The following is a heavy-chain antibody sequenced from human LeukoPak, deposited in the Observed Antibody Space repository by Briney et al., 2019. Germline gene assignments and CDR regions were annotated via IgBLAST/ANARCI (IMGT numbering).Heavy chain of an antibody. CDR3: ARGGSFGRQ. V-gene: IGHV1-69*04. CDR1: GGNFNNDG. CDR2: IVANIGVT. Sequence: ASVKVSCKASGGNFNNDGVTWVRQAPGQGLEWMGRIVANIGVTDYAQEFQGRLTIIADKSTGTAYMELSSLTLEDTAVYYCARGGSFGRQWGQGTLVIVSS. D-gene: IGHD3-16*01. J-gene: IGHJ1*01.